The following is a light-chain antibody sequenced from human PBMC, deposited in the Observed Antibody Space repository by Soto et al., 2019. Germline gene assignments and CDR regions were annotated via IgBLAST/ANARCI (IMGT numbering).Light chain of an antibody. CDR1: QTVSRY. CDR2: YAS. J-gene: IGKJ4*01. CDR3: QQRSTWPFLT. V-gene: IGKV3-11*01. Sequence: VLTQSPATLSLSPGERATLSCRASQTVSRYLAWYQQKPGQAPRLLIYYASNRAAGIPARFSGSGSGTDYTLTISRLEPEDFAVSYCQQRSTWPFLTFGGGTKVEI.